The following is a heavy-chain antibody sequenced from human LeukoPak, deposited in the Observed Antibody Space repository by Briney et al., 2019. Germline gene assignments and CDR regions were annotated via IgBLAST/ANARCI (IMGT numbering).Heavy chain of an antibody. CDR3: ARIMGGYYGSGSYYPPPFFDY. D-gene: IGHD3-10*01. Sequence: GGSLRLSCAASGFAFCSYSMNWVRQAPGKGLEWVSSISSTSSYIYYADSVKGRFTISRDNAKNSLYLQMNSLRAEDTAVYYCARIMGGYYGSGSYYPPPFFDYWGQGTLVTVSS. CDR2: ISSTSSYI. J-gene: IGHJ4*02. CDR1: GFAFCSYS. V-gene: IGHV3-21*01.